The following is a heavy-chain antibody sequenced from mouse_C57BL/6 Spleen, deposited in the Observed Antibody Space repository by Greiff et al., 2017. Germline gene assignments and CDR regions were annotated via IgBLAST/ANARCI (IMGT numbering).Heavy chain of an antibody. CDR3: ARGIHYYGSSYAMDY. Sequence: QVQLKESDAELVKPGASVKISCKVSGYTFTDHTIHWMKQRPEQGLEWIGYIYPRDGSTKYNEKFKGKATLTADKSSSTAYMQLNSLTSEDSAVYFCARGIHYYGSSYAMDYWGQGTSVTVSS. D-gene: IGHD1-1*01. CDR1: GYTFTDHT. CDR2: IYPRDGST. J-gene: IGHJ4*01. V-gene: IGHV1-78*01.